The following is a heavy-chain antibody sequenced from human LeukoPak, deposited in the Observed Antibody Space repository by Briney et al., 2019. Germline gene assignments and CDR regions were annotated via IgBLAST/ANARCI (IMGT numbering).Heavy chain of an antibody. CDR1: GGTFSSYA. V-gene: IGHV1-69*13. CDR3: ARDQVGYGDYGGYYYYYMDV. D-gene: IGHD4-17*01. J-gene: IGHJ6*03. CDR2: IIPVFGTA. Sequence: SVKVSCKASGGTFSSYAISWVRQAPGQGLEWMGGIIPVFGTANYAQKFQGRVTITADESTSTAYMELSSLRSEDTAVYYCARDQVGYGDYGGYYYYYMDVWGKGTTVTVSS.